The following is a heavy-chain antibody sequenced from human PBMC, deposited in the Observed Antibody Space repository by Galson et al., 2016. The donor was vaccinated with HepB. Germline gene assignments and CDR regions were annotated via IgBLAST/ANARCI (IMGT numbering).Heavy chain of an antibody. Sequence: CAISGDSVSSNSAAWNWIRQSPSRGLEWLGRTYYRSKWYNDYAVSVKSRITIDIDTSKNQFSLQLTSVTPEDTAVYYCTRGWATPVWGQGTTVTVSS. D-gene: IGHD5-12*01. J-gene: IGHJ6*02. CDR2: TYYRSKWYN. V-gene: IGHV6-1*01. CDR3: TRGWATPV. CDR1: GDSVSSNSAA.